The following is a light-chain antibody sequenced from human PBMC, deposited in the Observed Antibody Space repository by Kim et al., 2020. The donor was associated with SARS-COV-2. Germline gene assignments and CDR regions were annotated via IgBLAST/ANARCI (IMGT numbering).Light chain of an antibody. CDR2: RAS. V-gene: IGKV3-15*01. J-gene: IGKJ4*01. CDR3: QQYNNWPLT. Sequence: VSPGERATLSCRASQSISSDLAWYQQKPGQAPRLLIYRASTGASGIPARFSGSGSGTEFTLTISSLQSEDFAVYYCQQYNNWPLTFGGGTKVDIK. CDR1: QSISSD.